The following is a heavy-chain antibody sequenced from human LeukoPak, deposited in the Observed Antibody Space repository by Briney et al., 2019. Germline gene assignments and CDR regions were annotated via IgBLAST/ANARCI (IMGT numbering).Heavy chain of an antibody. V-gene: IGHV1-18*01. CDR3: ARERYYDFWSGTSSFDY. CDR2: ISAYNGNT. CDR1: GYTVTSYG. J-gene: IGHJ4*02. Sequence: ASLKVSCKASGYTVTSYGISWVSQAPGQGLEWMGWISAYNGNTNYAQKLQGRVTMTTDTSTSTAYMELRSLRSDDTAVYYCARERYYDFWSGTSSFDYWGQGTLVTVSS. D-gene: IGHD3-3*01.